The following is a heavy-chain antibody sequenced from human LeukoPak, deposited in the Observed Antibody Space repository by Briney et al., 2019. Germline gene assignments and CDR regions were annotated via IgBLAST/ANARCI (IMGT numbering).Heavy chain of an antibody. D-gene: IGHD6-19*01. V-gene: IGHV1-69*05. CDR1: GGTFSSYA. CDR2: IIPIFGTA. CDR3: ARDEGIAVAGL. J-gene: IGHJ4*02. Sequence: SSVKVSCKASGGTFSSYAISWVRQAPGQGLEWMGRIIPIFGTANYAQKFQGRVTITTDESTSTAYMEPSSLRSEDTAVYYCARDEGIAVAGLWGQGTLVTVSS.